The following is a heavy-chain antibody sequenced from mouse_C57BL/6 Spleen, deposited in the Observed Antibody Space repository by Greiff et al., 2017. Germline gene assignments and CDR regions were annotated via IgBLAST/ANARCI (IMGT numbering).Heavy chain of an antibody. D-gene: IGHD1-1*01. J-gene: IGHJ1*03. CDR2: INPGSGGA. V-gene: IGHV1-54*01. Sequence: QVQLQQSGAELVRPGTSVKVSCKASGYAFTNYLIEWVKQRPGQGLEWIGVINPGSGGANYNEKFKGKATLTADKSSSTAYMQLSSLTSEDAAVSFCAKGAVVATDWYFDVWGTGTTGTVSS. CDR1: GYAFTNYL. CDR3: AKGAVVATDWYFDV.